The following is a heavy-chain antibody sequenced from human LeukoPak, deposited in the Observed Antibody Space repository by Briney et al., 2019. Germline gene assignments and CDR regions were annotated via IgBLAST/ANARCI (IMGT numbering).Heavy chain of an antibody. J-gene: IGHJ6*03. CDR3: ATNPGYDFWSSLNYYYYMDV. CDR2: ISGSGGST. D-gene: IGHD3-3*01. CDR1: GFTFSSYA. Sequence: PGGSLRLSCAASGFTFSSYAMSWVRQAPGKGLEWVSAISGSGGSTYYADSVKGRFTISRDNSKNTLYLQMNSLRAEDTAVYYCATNPGYDFWSSLNYYYYMDVWGKGTTVTVSS. V-gene: IGHV3-23*01.